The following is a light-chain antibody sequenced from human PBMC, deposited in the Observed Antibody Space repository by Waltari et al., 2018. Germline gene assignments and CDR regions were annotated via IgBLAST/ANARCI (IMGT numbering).Light chain of an antibody. Sequence: EVVMTQSPATLSVSPGERVTLSCRASQSVTTNLAWYQQKPGQAPRPLIDGAATRATGVPARFSGSGSGTEFTLTISSLQSEDLAVYYCQQYNNWPPCTFGQGTKLEIK. CDR1: QSVTTN. CDR2: GAA. J-gene: IGKJ2*02. CDR3: QQYNNWPPCT. V-gene: IGKV3-15*01.